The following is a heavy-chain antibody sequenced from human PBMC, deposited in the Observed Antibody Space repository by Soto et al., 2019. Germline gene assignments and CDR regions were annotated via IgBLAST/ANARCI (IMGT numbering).Heavy chain of an antibody. Sequence: QVQLVESGGGVVQPGRSLRLSCAASGFTFSSYGMHWVRQAPGKGLEWVAVIWYDGSNKYYADSVKGRFTISRDNSKNTLYLQMNSLRAEDTAVYYCAIDPYGGIPRVGYYYYAMDVWGQGTTVTVSS. V-gene: IGHV3-33*01. CDR3: AIDPYGGIPRVGYYYYAMDV. CDR2: IWYDGSNK. D-gene: IGHD4-17*01. CDR1: GFTFSSYG. J-gene: IGHJ6*02.